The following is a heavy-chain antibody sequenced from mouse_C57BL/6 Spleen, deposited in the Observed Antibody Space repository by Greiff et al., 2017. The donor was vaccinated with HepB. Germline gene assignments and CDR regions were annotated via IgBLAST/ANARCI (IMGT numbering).Heavy chain of an antibody. Sequence: VQLQQPGTELVKPGASVKLSCKASGYTFTSYWMHWVKQRPGQGLEWIGNINPSNGGTNYNEKFKSKATLTVDKSSSTAYMQLSSLTSEDSAVYYCAREGVYDGYYVPYYYAMDYWGQGTSVTVSS. CDR1: GYTFTSYW. CDR3: AREGVYDGYYVPYYYAMDY. D-gene: IGHD2-3*01. CDR2: INPSNGGT. J-gene: IGHJ4*01. V-gene: IGHV1-53*01.